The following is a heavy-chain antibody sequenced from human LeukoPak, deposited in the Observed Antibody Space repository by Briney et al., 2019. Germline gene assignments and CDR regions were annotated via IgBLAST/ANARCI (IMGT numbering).Heavy chain of an antibody. CDR2: IKPDGSEK. Sequence: GGSLRLSCAASGFTFSNYWMSWVRQAPGKGLEWVANIKPDGSEKYYVDSVKGRLTISKDDAKNSLYLQIHSMRADDTAVYYCVRDRFGYSDYWGQGTLVTVSS. CDR3: VRDRFGYSDY. J-gene: IGHJ4*02. D-gene: IGHD3-22*01. CDR1: GFTFSNYW. V-gene: IGHV3-7*01.